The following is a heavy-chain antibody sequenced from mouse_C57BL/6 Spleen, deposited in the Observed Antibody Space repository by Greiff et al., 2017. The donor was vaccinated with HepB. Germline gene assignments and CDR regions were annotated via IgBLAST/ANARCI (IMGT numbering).Heavy chain of an antibody. CDR1: GYTFTDYY. CDR2: INPNNGGT. V-gene: IGHV1-26*01. J-gene: IGHJ3*01. Sequence: EVQLQQSGPELVKPGASVKISCKASGYTFTDYYMNWVKQSHGKSLEWIGDINPNNGGTSYNQKFKGKATLTVDKSSSTAYMELRSLTSEDSAVYYCARSYYDYDVRAWFAYWGQGTLVTVSA. D-gene: IGHD2-4*01. CDR3: ARSYYDYDVRAWFAY.